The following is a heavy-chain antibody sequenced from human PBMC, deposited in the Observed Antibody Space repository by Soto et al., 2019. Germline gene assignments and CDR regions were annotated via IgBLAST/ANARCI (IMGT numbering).Heavy chain of an antibody. CDR1: GGSISSSKW. Sequence: QMQLQESGPGLVKPSGTLSLTYGVSGGSISSSKWWTWVRQPPGKGPEWIGEIYHSGNTNYNPSLTSRVTISLDKSNNQFSLTLTSVTAADTAVYYCASQDYGSSTDASFLVNGYFDLWGRGILVTVSS. D-gene: IGHD6-6*01. V-gene: IGHV4-4*02. J-gene: IGHJ2*01. CDR3: ASQDYGSSTDASFLVNGYFDL. CDR2: IYHSGNT.